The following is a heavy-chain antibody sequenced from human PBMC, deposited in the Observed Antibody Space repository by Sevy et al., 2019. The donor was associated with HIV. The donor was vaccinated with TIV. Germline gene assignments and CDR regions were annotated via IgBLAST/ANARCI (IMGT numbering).Heavy chain of an antibody. J-gene: IGHJ4*02. CDR3: VKEGRDDFNPYLDF. D-gene: IGHD3-10*01. Sequence: GGSLRLSCAGSGFTFGGYMMNWVRQAPGRGLEWMARVSRNGGTPEYGDSAKGRFTISRDNSKNTVYLQLKELRAEDTALYYCVKEGRDDFNPYLDFWGQGILVTVSS. CDR2: VSRNGGTP. V-gene: IGHV3-23*01. CDR1: GFTFGGYM.